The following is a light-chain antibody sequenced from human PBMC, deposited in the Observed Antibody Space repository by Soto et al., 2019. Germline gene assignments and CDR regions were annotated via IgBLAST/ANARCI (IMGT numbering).Light chain of an antibody. CDR3: AAWDDSLSGVV. V-gene: IGLV1-47*01. J-gene: IGLJ2*01. Sequence: QSVLTQPPSASGTPGQRVTISCSGSSSNIGRNFAYWYRQLPGTAPKLLIYRNDQRPSGVPDRISGSKSGDSASLAISGLRSEDEADYYCAAWDDSLSGVVFGGGTKLTVL. CDR1: SSNIGRNF. CDR2: RND.